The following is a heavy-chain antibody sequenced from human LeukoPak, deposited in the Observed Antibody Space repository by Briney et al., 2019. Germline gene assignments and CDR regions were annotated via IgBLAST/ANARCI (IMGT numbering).Heavy chain of an antibody. D-gene: IGHD3-10*01. CDR1: GGSISSSNW. CDR2: IYHSGST. V-gene: IGHV4-4*02. J-gene: IGHJ5*02. CDR3: ARADRVLLWFGELSWFDP. Sequence: SGTLSLTCAVSGGSISSSNWWSWVRPPPGKGLEWIGEIYHSGSTYYNPSLKSRVTISVDTSKNQFSLKLSSVTAADTAVYYCARADRVLLWFGELSWFDPWGQGTLVTVSS.